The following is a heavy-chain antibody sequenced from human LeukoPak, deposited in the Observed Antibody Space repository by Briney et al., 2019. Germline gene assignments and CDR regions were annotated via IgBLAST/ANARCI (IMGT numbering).Heavy chain of an antibody. CDR1: GSSISSSNW. CDR2: IYHSGST. CDR3: ARGTYLTVTTEYFLQY. V-gene: IGHV4-4*02. Sequence: SGTLSLTCAVSGSSISSSNWWNRVRQPPGKGLEWIGEIYHSGSTNYNPSLKSRVTMSVDKSKNQFSLKLSSVTAADMAVYYCARGTYLTVTTEYFLQYWGQGTLVTVSS. D-gene: IGHD4-17*01. J-gene: IGHJ4*02.